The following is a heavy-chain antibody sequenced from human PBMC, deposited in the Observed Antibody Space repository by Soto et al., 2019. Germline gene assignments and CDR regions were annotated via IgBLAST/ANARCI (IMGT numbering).Heavy chain of an antibody. V-gene: IGHV3-33*01. CDR3: ARDLGYSYGLDY. CDR2: IWYDGSNQ. CDR1: YG. J-gene: IGHJ4*02. D-gene: IGHD5-18*01. Sequence: YGGHWINQNQRKGLEWVAVIWYDGSNQYYADSVKGRFTISRDNSKNILYLEMNSLRVDDTAVYYCARDLGYSYGLDYWGQGTLVTVSS.